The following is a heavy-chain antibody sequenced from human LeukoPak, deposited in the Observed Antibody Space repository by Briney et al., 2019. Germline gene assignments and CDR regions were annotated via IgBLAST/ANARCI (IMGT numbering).Heavy chain of an antibody. J-gene: IGHJ5*02. CDR1: GGSISSYY. Sequence: SETLSLTCTVSGGSISSYYWSWIRQPAGKGLELIERIYPSGSTSYNPSLKSRVTMSVDTSKNQFSLKLSSVTAADTAVYYCARAPTGTGGWNWFDPWGQGTLVTVSS. V-gene: IGHV4-4*07. CDR2: IYPSGST. D-gene: IGHD1-1*01. CDR3: ARAPTGTGGWNWFDP.